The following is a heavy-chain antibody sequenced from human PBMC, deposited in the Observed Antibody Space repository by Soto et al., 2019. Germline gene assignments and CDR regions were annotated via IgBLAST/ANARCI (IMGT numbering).Heavy chain of an antibody. CDR3: AREDSIIIPAVSDF. CDR2: ISKSDYT. J-gene: IGHJ4*02. CDR1: GFAFNNYG. Sequence: GGSLRLSCTVSGFAFNNYGINWVRQAPGKGLEWVSSISKSDYTYYSDSVKGRFTISRDNAKNSVSLQMNTLRVEDTAVYYCAREDSIIIPAVSDFWGQGTLVTV. D-gene: IGHD2-2*01. V-gene: IGHV3-21*01.